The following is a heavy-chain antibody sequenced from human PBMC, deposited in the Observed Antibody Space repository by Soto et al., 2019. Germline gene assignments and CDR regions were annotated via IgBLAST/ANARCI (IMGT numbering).Heavy chain of an antibody. Sequence: GASVKVSCKASGYTFTSYAMHWVRQAPGQRLEWMGWINAGNGNTKYSQKFQGRVTITRDTSASTAYMELSSLRSEDTAVYYCARPVDQLPSPCDAFDIWGQGTMVTVSS. D-gene: IGHD2-2*01. CDR3: ARPVDQLPSPCDAFDI. CDR2: INAGNGNT. CDR1: GYTFTSYA. V-gene: IGHV1-3*01. J-gene: IGHJ3*02.